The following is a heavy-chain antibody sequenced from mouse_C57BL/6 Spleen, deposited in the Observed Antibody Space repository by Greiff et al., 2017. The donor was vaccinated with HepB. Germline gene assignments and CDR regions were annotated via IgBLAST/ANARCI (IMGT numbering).Heavy chain of an antibody. J-gene: IGHJ3*01. Sequence: QVQLQQPGAELVKPGASVKLSCKASGYTFTSYWMHWVKQRPGQGLEWIGMIHPNSGSTNYNEKFKSKATLTVDKSSSTAYMQLSSLTSEDSAVYYCALQGGLYYYGSIAYWGQGTLVTVSA. CDR2: IHPNSGST. D-gene: IGHD1-1*01. CDR1: GYTFTSYW. V-gene: IGHV1-64*01. CDR3: ALQGGLYYYGSIAY.